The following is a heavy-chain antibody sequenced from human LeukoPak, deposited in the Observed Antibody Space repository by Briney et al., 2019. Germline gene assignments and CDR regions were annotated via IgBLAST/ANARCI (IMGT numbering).Heavy chain of an antibody. Sequence: ASVKVSCKASGGTFSSYAISWVRQAPGQGLEWMGGIIPIFGTANYAQKFQGRVTITADESTSTAYMELSSLRSEDTAVYYCASSTMIVVVITTNAFDIWGQGTMVTVSS. D-gene: IGHD3-22*01. CDR2: IIPIFGTA. J-gene: IGHJ3*02. CDR3: ASSTMIVVVITTNAFDI. V-gene: IGHV1-69*13. CDR1: GGTFSSYA.